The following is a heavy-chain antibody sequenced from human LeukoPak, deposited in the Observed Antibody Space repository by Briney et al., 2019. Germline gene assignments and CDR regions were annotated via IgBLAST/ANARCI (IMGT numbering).Heavy chain of an antibody. J-gene: IGHJ4*02. D-gene: IGHD6-13*01. Sequence: GGSLRLSCGVSGFTFGRSWMSWVRQTPAKGLEFVANIKEDGSVRNYVDSVQGRFTISRDNAKNSLYLHMNSLRAEDTAVYYCARDPGYSSFDYWGQGTLVSVSS. CDR1: GFTFGRSW. CDR2: IKEDGSVR. V-gene: IGHV3-7*01. CDR3: ARDPGYSSFDY.